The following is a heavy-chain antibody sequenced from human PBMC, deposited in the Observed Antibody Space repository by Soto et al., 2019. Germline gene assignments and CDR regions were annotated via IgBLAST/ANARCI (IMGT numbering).Heavy chain of an antibody. V-gene: IGHV1-2*02. CDR3: ARGQGSSRLGGMDV. D-gene: IGHD6-13*01. Sequence: ASVKVSCKASGYTFTGYYMHWVRQAPGQGLEWMGWINPNSGGTNYAQKFQGRVTMTRDTSISTAYMELSRLRSDDTAVYYCARGQGSSRLGGMDVWGQGTTVTVSS. CDR2: INPNSGGT. J-gene: IGHJ6*02. CDR1: GYTFTGYY.